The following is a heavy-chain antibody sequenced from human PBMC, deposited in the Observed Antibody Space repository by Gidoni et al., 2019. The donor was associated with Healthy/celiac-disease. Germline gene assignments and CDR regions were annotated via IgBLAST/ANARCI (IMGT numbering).Heavy chain of an antibody. CDR2: IYYRWST. Sequence: QVQLQESGPGLGKPSQTLSLTCTVSGGSLSSGDYYWSWIRQPPGKGLVWIGYIYYRWSTYYNPALKSRVTISVDTSKNQFSLKLSSVTAADTAVYYCARSPSRRVVIAGDYWGQGTLVTVSS. CDR3: ARSPSRRVVIAGDY. J-gene: IGHJ4*02. D-gene: IGHD3-22*01. CDR1: GGSLSSGDYY. V-gene: IGHV4-30-4*01.